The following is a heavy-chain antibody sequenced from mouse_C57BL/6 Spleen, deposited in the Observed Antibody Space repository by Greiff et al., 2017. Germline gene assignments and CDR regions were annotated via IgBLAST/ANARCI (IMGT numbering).Heavy chain of an antibody. CDR1: GYSITSGYY. CDR3: AREGDYYYGSSYNFDY. CDR2: ISYDGSN. D-gene: IGHD1-1*01. J-gene: IGHJ2*01. Sequence: VQLQQSGPGLVKPSQSLSLTCSVTGYSITSGYYWNWIRQFPGNKLEWMGYISYDGSNNYNPSLKNRISLTRDTSKNQFFLKLNSVTTEDTATYYCAREGDYYYGSSYNFDYWGQGTTLTVSS. V-gene: IGHV3-6*01.